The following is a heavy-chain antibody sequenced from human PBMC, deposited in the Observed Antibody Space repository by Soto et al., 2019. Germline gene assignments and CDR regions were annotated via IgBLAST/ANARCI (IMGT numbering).Heavy chain of an antibody. V-gene: IGHV3-23*01. Sequence: EVQLLESGGGLVQPGGSLRLSCAASGFTISSHVMSWVRQAPGNGLEWVSGISTGGGSTDPADTVTSRFTISSENSKNSLNPQMKSLRAEDKAVYYCALNREIMAWAGSFDYWVQGTLFTVAS. J-gene: IGHJ4*02. CDR2: ISTGGGST. CDR3: ALNREIMAWAGSFDY. D-gene: IGHD1-1*01. CDR1: GFTISSHV.